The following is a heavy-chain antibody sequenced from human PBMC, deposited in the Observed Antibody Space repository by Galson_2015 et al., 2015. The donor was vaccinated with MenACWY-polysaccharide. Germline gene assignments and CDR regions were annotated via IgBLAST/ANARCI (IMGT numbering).Heavy chain of an antibody. CDR3: ARGRFFCGSTTDCYKHAYSFDC. Sequence: SLGLSCAGSGVTLSNYGMSWVRQAPGKGLEWVSVISDRVDSTHYADSAKGRFTVSRDNSRNTLYLQMSSLRVDDTAVYYCARGRFFCGSTTDCYKHAYSFDCWGRGTLVTVSS. J-gene: IGHJ4*02. V-gene: IGHV3-23*01. CDR2: ISDRVDST. D-gene: IGHD2-21*01. CDR1: GVTLSNYG.